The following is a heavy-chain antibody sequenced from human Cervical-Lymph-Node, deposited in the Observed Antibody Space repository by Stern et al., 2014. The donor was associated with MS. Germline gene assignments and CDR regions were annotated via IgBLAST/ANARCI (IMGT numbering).Heavy chain of an antibody. D-gene: IGHD6-19*01. CDR1: GYTFTDYW. V-gene: IGHV5-51*01. Sequence: EVQLVESGAEVKKPGQSLTISCNISGYTFTDYWIAWVRQMPGKGLEWMGAIFPAAFDPRYSPSFQVHGAISVDTAINTACLQWSDLRASDTGMYYCARPHGPGWSYYFDFWGQGTLVAVSS. CDR3: ARPHGPGWSYYFDF. CDR2: IFPAAFDP. J-gene: IGHJ4*02.